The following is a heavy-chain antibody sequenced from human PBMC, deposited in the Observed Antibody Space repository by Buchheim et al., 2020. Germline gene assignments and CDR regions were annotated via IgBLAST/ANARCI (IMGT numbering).Heavy chain of an antibody. CDR2: IWYDGSNK. J-gene: IGHJ6*02. CDR3: ARECYDFWSGFMYYYYYGMDV. V-gene: IGHV3-33*01. CDR1: GFTFSSYG. Sequence: QVQLVESGGGVVQPGRSLRLSCAASGFTFSSYGMHWVRQAPGKGLEWVAVIWYDGSNKYYADSVKGRFTIYRDNSKNTLYLQMNSLRAEDTAVYYCARECYDFWSGFMYYYYYGMDVWGQGTT. D-gene: IGHD3-3*01.